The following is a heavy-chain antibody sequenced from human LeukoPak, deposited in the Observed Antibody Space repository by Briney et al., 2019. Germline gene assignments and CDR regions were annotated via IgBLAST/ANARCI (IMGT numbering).Heavy chain of an antibody. J-gene: IGHJ6*02. CDR1: GFTFGSYA. Sequence: SGGSLRLSCEASGFTFGSYAMNWVRQAPGKGLEWLSGTSGNGGSTSHADSLKGRFNISRDNSKNTLYLELNGLRVEDTAVYFCARAKKGTPLPISYYYYAMDVWGQGTTVTVSS. CDR2: TSGNGGST. D-gene: IGHD1/OR15-1a*01. CDR3: ARAKKGTPLPISYYYYAMDV. V-gene: IGHV3-23*01.